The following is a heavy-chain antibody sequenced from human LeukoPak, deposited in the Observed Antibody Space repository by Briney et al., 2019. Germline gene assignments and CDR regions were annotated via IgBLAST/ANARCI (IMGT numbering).Heavy chain of an antibody. CDR2: ISSSGST. J-gene: IGHJ6*02. Sequence: PSETLSLTCTVSGGSISSSCWSWIRQPAGKGLEWIGRISSSGSTKYNPSLKSRVSMSVDTSKNQFSLKLSSVTAADTAVYYCARAGGSRKTMVRGVYYDYYGMDVWGQGTTVTVSS. CDR3: ARAGGSRKTMVRGVYYDYYGMDV. D-gene: IGHD3-10*01. V-gene: IGHV4-4*07. CDR1: GGSISSSC.